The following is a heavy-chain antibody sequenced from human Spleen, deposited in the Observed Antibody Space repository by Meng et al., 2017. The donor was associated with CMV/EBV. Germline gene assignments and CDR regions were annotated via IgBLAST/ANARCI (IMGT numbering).Heavy chain of an antibody. V-gene: IGHV1-18*01. CDR3: ARDPGRGLMEWLLGDF. Sequence: ASVKVSCKASGGTFSSYAISWVRQAPGQGLEWMAWITAYNNNTNYAKQFQGRVTVTTDTSTSTVYMELRNLRSDDTDVYYCARDPGRGLMEWLLGDFWGQGTLVTVSS. D-gene: IGHD3-3*01. CDR1: GGTFSSYA. J-gene: IGHJ4*02. CDR2: ITAYNNNT.